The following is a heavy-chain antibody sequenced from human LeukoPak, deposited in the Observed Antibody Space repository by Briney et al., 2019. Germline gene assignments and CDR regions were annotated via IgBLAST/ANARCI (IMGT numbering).Heavy chain of an antibody. CDR3: AKDTAPVYDYADY. CDR2: ISYDGSNK. D-gene: IGHD4-17*01. CDR1: GFTLSSYG. Sequence: GGSLRLSCAASGFTLSSYGMHWVRQAPGKGLEWVVVISYDGSNKYYADSVRGRFTISRDNSKNTLYLQMNSLRAEDTAMYYCAKDTAPVYDYADYWGQGTLVTVSS. J-gene: IGHJ4*02. V-gene: IGHV3-30*18.